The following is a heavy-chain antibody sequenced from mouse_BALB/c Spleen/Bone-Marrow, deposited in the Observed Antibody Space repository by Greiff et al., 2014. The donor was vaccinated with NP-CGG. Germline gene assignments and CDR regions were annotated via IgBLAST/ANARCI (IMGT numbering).Heavy chain of an antibody. CDR1: GFTFSSFG. CDR2: ISSGSSTI. V-gene: IGHV5-17*02. Sequence: EVNLVESGGGLVQPGGSRKLSCAASGFTFSSFGMHWVRQAPEKGLEWVAYISSGSSTIYYADTVKGRFTISRDNPKNTLFLQMTSLRSEDTAMYYCARDDYDYAMDYWGQGTSVPVSS. D-gene: IGHD2-4*01. CDR3: ARDDYDYAMDY. J-gene: IGHJ4*01.